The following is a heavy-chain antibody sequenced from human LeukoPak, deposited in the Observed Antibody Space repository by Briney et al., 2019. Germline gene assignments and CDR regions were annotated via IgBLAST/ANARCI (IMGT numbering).Heavy chain of an antibody. V-gene: IGHV4-4*07. CDR3: ARGRVGATRPSGDPGFDP. CDR1: GGSISSYY. Sequence: PSETLSPTCTVSGGSISSYYWSWIRQPAGKGLEWIGRIYTSGSTNYNPSLKSRVTMSVDTSKNQFSLKLSSVTAADTAVYYCARGRVGATRPSGDPGFDPWGQGTLVTVSS. D-gene: IGHD1-26*01. CDR2: IYTSGST. J-gene: IGHJ5*02.